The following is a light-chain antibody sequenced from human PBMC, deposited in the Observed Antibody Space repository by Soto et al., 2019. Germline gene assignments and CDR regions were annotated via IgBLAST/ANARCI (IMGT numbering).Light chain of an antibody. J-gene: IGKJ5*01. Sequence: EIVLTQSPATLSLSPGERATLSCRASHSVDIYVDWYQQKPGQAPRLLIYDASKRATGIAARFSGSGSGTYFTLTISSLESEDSAVYYCQQRHNLITFGQGTRLET. V-gene: IGKV3-11*01. CDR2: DAS. CDR1: HSVDIY. CDR3: QQRHNLIT.